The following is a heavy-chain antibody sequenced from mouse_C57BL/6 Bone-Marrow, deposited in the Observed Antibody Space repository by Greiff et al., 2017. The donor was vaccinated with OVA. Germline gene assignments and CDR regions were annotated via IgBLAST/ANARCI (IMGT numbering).Heavy chain of an antibody. CDR3: AREGDGSLAY. D-gene: IGHD2-3*01. Sequence: QVHVKQSGPGLVQPSQSLSITCTVSGFSLTSYGVHWVRQSPGKGLEWLGVIWSGGSTDYNAAFISRLSISKDNSKSQVFFKMNSLQADDTAIYYCAREGDGSLAYWGQGTLVTVSA. CDR2: IWSGGST. V-gene: IGHV2-2*01. CDR1: GFSLTSYG. J-gene: IGHJ3*01.